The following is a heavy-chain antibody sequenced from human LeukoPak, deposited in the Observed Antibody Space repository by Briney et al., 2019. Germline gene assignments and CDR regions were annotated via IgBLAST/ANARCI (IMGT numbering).Heavy chain of an antibody. CDR3: AKRPNAPHCSGGSCYPDY. V-gene: IGHV3-30*18. CDR1: GFTFSSYG. D-gene: IGHD2-15*01. Sequence: PGRSLRLSCAASGFTFSSYGTHWVRQAPGKGLEWVAVISYDGSNKYYADSVKGRFTISRDNSKNTLYLQMNSLRAEDTAVYYCAKRPNAPHCSGGSCYPDYWGQGTLVTVSS. J-gene: IGHJ4*02. CDR2: ISYDGSNK.